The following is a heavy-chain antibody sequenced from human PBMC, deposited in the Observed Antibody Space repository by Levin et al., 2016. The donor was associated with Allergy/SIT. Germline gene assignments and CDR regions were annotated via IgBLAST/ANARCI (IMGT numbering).Heavy chain of an antibody. CDR3: ARQWLVSSGDS. J-gene: IGHJ4*02. CDR2: INWNGGST. V-gene: IGHV3-20*03. D-gene: IGHD6-19*01. Sequence: WIRQPPGKGLEWVSGINWNGGSTGYVDSVKGRFIISRDNAKNSLYLQMNSLTDEDTAIYYCARQWLVSSGDSWGQGTRVTVSS.